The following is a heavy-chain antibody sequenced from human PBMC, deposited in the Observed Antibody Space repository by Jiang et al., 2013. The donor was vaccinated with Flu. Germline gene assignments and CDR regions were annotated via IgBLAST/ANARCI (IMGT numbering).Heavy chain of an antibody. J-gene: IGHJ4*02. D-gene: IGHD1-1*01. V-gene: IGHV6-1*01. CDR1: GDSVSSNSAG. CDR2: TYYRSKWYN. CDR3: VRSYSTTSGAFDY. Sequence: QTLSLTCAISGDSVSSNSAGWHWIRQSPSRGLEWLGRTYYRSKWYNDYAVSVKSRITISPDTSKNQFSLQLNSVTPEDTAVYYCVRSYSTTSGAFDYWGQGTLVTVSS.